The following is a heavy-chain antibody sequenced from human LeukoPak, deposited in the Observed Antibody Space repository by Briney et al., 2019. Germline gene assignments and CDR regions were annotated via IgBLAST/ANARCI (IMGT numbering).Heavy chain of an antibody. V-gene: IGHV3-7*01. D-gene: IGHD3-9*01. CDR2: VKLEGSEK. Sequence: GGSLRLSCAAAGFTFSTYWMSWVRQAPGKGLEWVAYVKLEGSEKYYVDSVKGRFTISRDNAKNSLSLQMKSLRAEDTAVYYCARVKSYDILTAYSYSKRWYYFDYWGQGTLVTVSP. CDR3: ARVKSYDILTAYSYSKRWYYFDY. J-gene: IGHJ4*02. CDR1: GFTFSTYW.